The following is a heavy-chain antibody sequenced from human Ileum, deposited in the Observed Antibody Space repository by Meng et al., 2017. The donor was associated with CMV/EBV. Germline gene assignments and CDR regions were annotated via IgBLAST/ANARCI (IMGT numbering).Heavy chain of an antibody. CDR2: ISGTATST. CDR1: GFTCSSSG. J-gene: IGHJ4*02. D-gene: IGHD3-22*01. Sequence: RLSCAASGFTCSSSGMSWVRQAPGKGLEWVSGISGTATSTYYADSVKGRFTISRDNSKNTLYLQMNSLRADDTAVYYCAKDNGWLSAYWGQGTLVTVSS. CDR3: AKDNGWLSAY. V-gene: IGHV3-23*01.